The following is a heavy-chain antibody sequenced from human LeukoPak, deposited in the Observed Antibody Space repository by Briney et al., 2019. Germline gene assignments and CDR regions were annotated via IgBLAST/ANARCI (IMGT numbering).Heavy chain of an antibody. J-gene: IGHJ4*02. CDR3: AKGRILRFLEWLCFDY. CDR2: ISGSGLTS. CDR1: GFTFSIYA. V-gene: IGHV3-23*01. Sequence: PGGSLRLSCAASGFTFSIYAMSWVRQAPGKGLERVSTISGSGLTSYYADSVKGRFTISRDNSKNTLYVQMNSLRVEDTAIYYCAKGRILRFLEWLCFDYWGQGTLVTVSS. D-gene: IGHD3-3*01.